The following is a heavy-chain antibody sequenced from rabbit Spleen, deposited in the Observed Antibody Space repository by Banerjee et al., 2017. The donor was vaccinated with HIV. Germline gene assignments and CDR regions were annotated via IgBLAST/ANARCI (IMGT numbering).Heavy chain of an antibody. V-gene: IGHV1S45*01. CDR3: ARDTGSSFSSYGMDL. CDR1: GVSFSDRDV. J-gene: IGHJ6*01. D-gene: IGHD8-1*01. CDR2: IAGSGSGFT. Sequence: EQLEESGGGLVKPEGSLTLTCKASGVSFSDRDVMCWVRQAPGKGLEWISCIAGSGSGFTYSATWAKGRFTCSKTSSTTVTLQMPSLTVADTATYFCARDTGSSFSSYGMDLWGPGTLVTVS.